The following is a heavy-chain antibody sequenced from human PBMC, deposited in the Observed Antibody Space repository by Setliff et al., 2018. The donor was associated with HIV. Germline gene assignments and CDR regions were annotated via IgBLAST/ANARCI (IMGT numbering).Heavy chain of an antibody. Sequence: SETLSLTCAVYTESLTRYDWAWIRQSPEKGLEWIGSIHDSGRTYYNPSLKSRVTISVDTSKNQFSLKLTSVTAADTSVYYCARRGVDLYFGVDAFDMWGQGTMVTVSS. CDR3: ARRGVDLYFGVDAFDM. D-gene: IGHD3-10*01. V-gene: IGHV4-34*01. CDR2: IHDSGRT. J-gene: IGHJ3*02. CDR1: TESLTRYD.